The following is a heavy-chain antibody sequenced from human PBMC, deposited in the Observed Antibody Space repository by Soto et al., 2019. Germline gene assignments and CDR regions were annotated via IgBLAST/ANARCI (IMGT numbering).Heavy chain of an antibody. J-gene: IGHJ4*02. Sequence: SETLSLTCTVSGGSISSGGYYWSWIRQHPGKGLEWIGYIYCSGSTYYNPSLKSRVTISVDTSKNQFSLKLSSVTAADTAVYYCARAIGELLPNFAYWGQGTLVTVSS. CDR3: ARAIGELLPNFAY. V-gene: IGHV4-31*03. CDR2: IYCSGST. D-gene: IGHD2-15*01. CDR1: GGSISSGGYY.